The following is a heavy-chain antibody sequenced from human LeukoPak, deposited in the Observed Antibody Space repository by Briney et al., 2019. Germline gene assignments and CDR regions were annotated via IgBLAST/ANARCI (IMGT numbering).Heavy chain of an antibody. CDR3: AALEPDY. V-gene: IGHV3-74*01. J-gene: IGHJ4*02. CDR2: ISSDGTIT. CDR1: GFTFSSYW. Sequence: GGSLRLSCVASGFTFSSYWMHWVRQAPGKGLVWVSRISSDGTITGYADSVKGRFTISRDNAKNTLYLQMSSLGAEDAAVYYCAALEPDYWGQGTLVTVSS. D-gene: IGHD3-16*02.